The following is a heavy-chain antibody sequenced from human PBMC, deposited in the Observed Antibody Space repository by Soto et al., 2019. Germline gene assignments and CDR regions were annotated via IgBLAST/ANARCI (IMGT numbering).Heavy chain of an antibody. CDR2: INHSGTT. J-gene: IGHJ4*02. CDR1: GGSFSGYY. V-gene: IGHV4-34*01. D-gene: IGHD2-21*01. CDR3: ARGAPPGYHCGGAYDY. Sequence: SETLSVTCAFYGGSFSGYYWSWIRQSPGKGLEWIGEINHSGTTNYNPSLKSRVTISVDTSKSQFSLKLSSVTAADTTVYYCARGAPPGYHCGGAYDYWGPGTMVTVSS.